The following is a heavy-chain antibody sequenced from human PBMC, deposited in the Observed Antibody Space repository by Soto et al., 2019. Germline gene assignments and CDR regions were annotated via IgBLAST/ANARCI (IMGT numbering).Heavy chain of an antibody. CDR3: ARDTRAGFLEWLV. D-gene: IGHD3-3*01. V-gene: IGHV1-46*01. CDR2: INPSGGST. Sequence: ASVKVSCKASGYTFTSYYMHWVRQAPGQGLEWMVIINPSGGSTSYAQKFQGRVTMTRDTSTSTVYMELSSMRSEDTAVYYCARDTRAGFLEWLVWGQGTTVNVSS. J-gene: IGHJ6*02. CDR1: GYTFTSYY.